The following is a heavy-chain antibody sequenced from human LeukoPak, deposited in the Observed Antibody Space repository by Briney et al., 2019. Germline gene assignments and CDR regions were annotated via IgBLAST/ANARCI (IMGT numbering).Heavy chain of an antibody. Sequence: SETLSLTCTVSGGSLSSYYWSWIRQPPGKGLEWIAYIHYSGSTNYNPSLKSRVTMSVDTSKNQISLKVNSVTAADTAVYYCARESYSSSYLFDFWGQGTLVAVSS. J-gene: IGHJ4*02. CDR1: GGSLSSYY. D-gene: IGHD6-6*01. CDR2: IHYSGST. V-gene: IGHV4-59*12. CDR3: ARESYSSSYLFDF.